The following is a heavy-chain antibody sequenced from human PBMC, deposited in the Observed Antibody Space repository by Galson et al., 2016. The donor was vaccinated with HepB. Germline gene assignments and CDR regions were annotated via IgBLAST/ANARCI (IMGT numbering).Heavy chain of an antibody. CDR1: GFTFSDYY. D-gene: IGHD5-24*01. CDR2: ISGSSGYR. V-gene: IGHV3-11*03. CDR3: ARVRGPYNSFFDW. J-gene: IGHJ4*02. Sequence: SLRLSCAASGFTFSDYYMSWIRQAPGKGLEWVSYISGSSGYRNYADTVKGRFTISRDNSKNTVYLQMSSLRAEDTAVYYCARVRGPYNSFFDWWGQGALVTVSS.